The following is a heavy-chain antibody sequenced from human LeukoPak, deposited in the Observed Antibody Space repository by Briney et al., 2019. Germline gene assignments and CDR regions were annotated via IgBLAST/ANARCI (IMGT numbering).Heavy chain of an antibody. Sequence: AGGSLRLSCAASGFTFSSYSMNWVRQAPGKGLEWVSLISWDGGSTYYADSVKGRFTISRDNSKNSLYLQMNSLRTEDTALYYCAKDFGPPYSSGFDYWGQGTLVTVSS. CDR2: ISWDGGST. CDR1: GFTFSSYS. D-gene: IGHD6-19*01. CDR3: AKDFGPPYSSGFDY. J-gene: IGHJ4*02. V-gene: IGHV3-43*01.